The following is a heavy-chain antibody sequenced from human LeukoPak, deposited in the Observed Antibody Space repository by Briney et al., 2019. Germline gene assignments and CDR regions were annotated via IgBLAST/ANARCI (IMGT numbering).Heavy chain of an antibody. CDR3: ARLGRYDYFIDY. Sequence: SKTLSLTCAVSGGSTSSAGYSWSWIRQPPGKGLEWIGYIYHSGSTYYNSSLKSRVTISVDRSKNQFSLKLTSVTAADTAVYYCARLGRYDYFIDYWGQGTLVTVSS. CDR1: GGSTSSAGYS. V-gene: IGHV4-30-2*01. D-gene: IGHD3-16*01. J-gene: IGHJ4*02. CDR2: IYHSGST.